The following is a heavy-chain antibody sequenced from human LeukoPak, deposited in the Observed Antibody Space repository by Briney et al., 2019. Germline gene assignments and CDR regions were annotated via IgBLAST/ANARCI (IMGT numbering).Heavy chain of an antibody. D-gene: IGHD6-6*01. Sequence: SETLSLTCTVSGGSISSYYWSWIRQPPGKGLEWIGYIYYSGSTNYNPSLKSRVTISVDTSKKQFSLRLSSVTAADTAVYYCATHHGNSSSPDYWGQGTLVTVSS. CDR3: ATHHGNSSSPDY. CDR1: GGSISSYY. J-gene: IGHJ4*02. CDR2: IYYSGST. V-gene: IGHV4-59*03.